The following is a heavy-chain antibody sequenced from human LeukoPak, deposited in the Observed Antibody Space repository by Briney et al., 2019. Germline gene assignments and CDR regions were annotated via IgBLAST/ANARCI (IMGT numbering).Heavy chain of an antibody. CDR2: IFYSGST. V-gene: IGHV4-39*07. CDR1: GGSISTANYY. D-gene: IGHD6-13*01. J-gene: IGHJ3*02. Sequence: SETLSLTCTVSGGSISTANYYWGWVRQPPGKGLEWIGNIFYSGSTYYSPPLKSRLTISLDTSRNQFSLRLNSVTAADTAVYYCAKSNGYGLADIWGQGTMVTVSS. CDR3: AKSNGYGLADI.